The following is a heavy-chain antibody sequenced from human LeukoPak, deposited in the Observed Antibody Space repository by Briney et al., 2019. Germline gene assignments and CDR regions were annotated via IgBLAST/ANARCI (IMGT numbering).Heavy chain of an antibody. CDR1: GFTFINYW. V-gene: IGHV3-7*03. J-gene: IGHJ4*02. Sequence: GGSLRLSCAGSGFTFINYWMSWVRQAPGRGLEWVANIKQDGSENYYVDSVKGRFTISRDNAKNSLYLQMNSLRAEDTALYYCAKNNRFYYGSGSYGNYFDYWGQGTLVTVSS. D-gene: IGHD3-10*01. CDR2: IKQDGSEN. CDR3: AKNNRFYYGSGSYGNYFDY.